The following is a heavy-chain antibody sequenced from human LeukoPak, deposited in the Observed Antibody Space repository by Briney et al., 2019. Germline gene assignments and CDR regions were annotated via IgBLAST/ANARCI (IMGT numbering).Heavy chain of an antibody. CDR3: ARLNWGLYYFDY. J-gene: IGHJ4*02. Sequence: GGSLRLSCAASGFTFSSYSMNWVRQAPGEGLEWVSSISSSSSYIYYADSVKGRFTISRDNAKNSLYLQMNSLRAEDTAVYYCARLNWGLYYFDYWGQGTLVTVSS. CDR2: ISSSSSYI. V-gene: IGHV3-21*01. CDR1: GFTFSSYS. D-gene: IGHD7-27*01.